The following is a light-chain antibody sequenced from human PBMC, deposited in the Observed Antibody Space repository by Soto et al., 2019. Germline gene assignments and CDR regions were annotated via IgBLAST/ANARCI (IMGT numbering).Light chain of an antibody. V-gene: IGLV2-23*02. CDR1: SSDVGSYNL. CDR2: EVS. CDR3: CSYAGSSTVV. Sequence: QSALTQPASVSGSPGQSITISCTGTSSDVGSYNLVSWYQQHPGKAPKLMIYEVSKRPSGVSNRFSGSKSGNTASLTGSGLQAEEEADYYCCSYAGSSTVVFGGGTKLTVL. J-gene: IGLJ2*01.